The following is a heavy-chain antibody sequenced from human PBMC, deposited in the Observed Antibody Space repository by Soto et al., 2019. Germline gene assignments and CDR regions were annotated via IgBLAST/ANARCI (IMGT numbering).Heavy chain of an antibody. CDR2: ISYDGSDK. CDR1: GFTFRSYV. Sequence: QVQLVESGGGVVQPGTSLSVSCVGSGFTFRSYVIHWVRQSPGKGLEWVALISYDGSDKYYGDSVRGRFTISRDNSRNTVDLQMDSPRLEDTARYYCARWGTTGGLDVWGQGTLVSVSS. J-gene: IGHJ1*01. V-gene: IGHV3-30*19. D-gene: IGHD3-16*01. CDR3: ARWGTTGGLDV.